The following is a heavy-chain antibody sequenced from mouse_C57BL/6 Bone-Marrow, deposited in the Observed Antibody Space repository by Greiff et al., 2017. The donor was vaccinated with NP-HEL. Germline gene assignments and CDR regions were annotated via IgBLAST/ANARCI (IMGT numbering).Heavy chain of an antibody. J-gene: IGHJ2*01. V-gene: IGHV1-69*01. Sequence: QVHVKQPGAELVMPGASVKLSCKASGYTFTSYWMHWVKQRPGQGLEWIGEIDPSDSYTNYNQKFKGKSTLTVDKSSSTAYMQLSSLTSEDSAVYYCARSLYYFDYWGQGTTLTVSS. D-gene: IGHD6-2*01. CDR1: GYTFTSYW. CDR2: IDPSDSYT. CDR3: ARSLYYFDY.